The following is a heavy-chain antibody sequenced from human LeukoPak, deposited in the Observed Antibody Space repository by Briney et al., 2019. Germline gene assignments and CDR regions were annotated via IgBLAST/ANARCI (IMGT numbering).Heavy chain of an antibody. J-gene: IGHJ4*02. Sequence: ASVKVSCKASGYTFTSYYIHWVRQAPGQGPEWMGIIYPSGGSTTYAQKFQGRVTMTRDMSTSTAYMELSSLRSEDTALYYCAKPAISSRGWYYDYWGQGTLVTVSS. CDR1: GYTFTSYY. V-gene: IGHV1-46*01. CDR2: IYPSGGST. CDR3: AKPAISSRGWYYDY. D-gene: IGHD6-19*01.